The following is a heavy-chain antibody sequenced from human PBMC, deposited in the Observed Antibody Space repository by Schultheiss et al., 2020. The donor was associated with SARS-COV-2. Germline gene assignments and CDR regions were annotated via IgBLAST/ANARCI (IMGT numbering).Heavy chain of an antibody. V-gene: IGHV3-15*01. Sequence: GGSLRLSCAASGFTVSSNYMSWVRQAPGKGLEWVGRIKSKTDGGTIDYGAPVKGRFTISRDNSKNTLYLQMNSLKTEDTAVYYCTTFIDYYGMDVWGQGTTVTVSS. CDR2: IKSKTDGGTI. D-gene: IGHD2-15*01. J-gene: IGHJ6*02. CDR3: TTFIDYYGMDV. CDR1: GFTVSSNY.